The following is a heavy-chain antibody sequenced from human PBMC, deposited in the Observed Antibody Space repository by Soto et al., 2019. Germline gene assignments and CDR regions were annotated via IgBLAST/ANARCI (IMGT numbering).Heavy chain of an antibody. CDR2: MNPGSGDT. V-gene: IGHV1-8*02. J-gene: IGHJ5*02. Sequence: ASVKVSCKASGYTFTNNDVSWVRQATGQGLGWMGWMNPGSGDTGYAQKFQGRVTMTRDISIATAYMELNSLTSEDTAIYYCARMESFGSLNWFDPWGQGTLVTVS. D-gene: IGHD5-18*01. CDR1: GYTFTNND. CDR3: ARMESFGSLNWFDP.